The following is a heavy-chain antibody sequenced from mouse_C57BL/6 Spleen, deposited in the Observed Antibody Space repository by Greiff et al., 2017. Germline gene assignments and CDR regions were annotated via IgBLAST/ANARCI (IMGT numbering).Heavy chain of an antibody. D-gene: IGHD3-3*01. CDR2: IYPGSGST. CDR3: AREGPEGGYWYFDV. V-gene: IGHV1-55*01. CDR1: GYTFTSYW. Sequence: QVQLQQSGAELVKPGASVKMSCKASGYTFTSYWITWVKQRPGQGLEWIGDIYPGSGSTNYNEKFKSKATLTVDTSSSTAYMQLSSLTSEDSAVYYCAREGPEGGYWYFDVWGTGTTVTVSS. J-gene: IGHJ1*03.